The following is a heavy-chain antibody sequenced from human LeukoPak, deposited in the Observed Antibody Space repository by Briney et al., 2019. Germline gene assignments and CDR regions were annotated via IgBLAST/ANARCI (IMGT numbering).Heavy chain of an antibody. D-gene: IGHD1-26*01. CDR2: IYYSGST. V-gene: IGHV4-39*01. CDR1: GGSISSSGYY. J-gene: IGHJ5*02. CDR3: ARHEYSGSYYGLSWFDP. Sequence: SETLSLTCTVSGGSISSSGYYWGWIRQPPGKGLEWIASIYYSGSTHYNPSLKSRVTISVDTSKNQLSLKLSSLTAADTAVYYCARHEYSGSYYGLSWFDPWGQGTLVAVSS.